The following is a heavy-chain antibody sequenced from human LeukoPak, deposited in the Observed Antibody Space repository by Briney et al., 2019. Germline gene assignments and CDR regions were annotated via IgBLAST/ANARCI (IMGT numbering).Heavy chain of an antibody. CDR1: GGSISSGSYY. CDR3: ARYSQGYYGSGSYYNDY. D-gene: IGHD3-10*01. V-gene: IGHV4-39*07. Sequence: SQTLSLTCTVSGGSISSGSYYWGWIRQPPGKGLEWIGSIYYSGSTYYNPSLKSRVTISVDTSKNQFSLKLSSVTAADTAVYYCARYSQGYYGSGSYYNDYWGQGTLVTVSS. J-gene: IGHJ4*02. CDR2: IYYSGST.